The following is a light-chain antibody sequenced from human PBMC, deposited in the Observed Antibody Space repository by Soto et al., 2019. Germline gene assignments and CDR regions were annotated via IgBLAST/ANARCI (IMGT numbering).Light chain of an antibody. CDR1: SSDVGGYNY. Sequence: QSALTQPASVSGSPGQSITISCTGTSSDVGGYNYVSWYQHHPGKAPKLMIFEVNKRPSGVPNRFSGSKSGNTASLTVSGLQAEDEAAYYCSSFAGANIWVFGGGTKLTVL. CDR3: SSFAGANIWV. CDR2: EVN. J-gene: IGLJ3*02. V-gene: IGLV2-8*01.